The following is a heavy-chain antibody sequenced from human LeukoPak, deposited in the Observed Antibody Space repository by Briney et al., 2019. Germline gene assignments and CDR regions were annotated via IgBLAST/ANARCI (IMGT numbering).Heavy chain of an antibody. CDR1: GYTFTSYG. V-gene: IGHV1-18*01. CDR2: ISAYNGNT. J-gene: IGHJ5*02. D-gene: IGHD3-3*01. CDR3: ARDVGVRLWSGYDNWFGP. Sequence: GASVKVSCKASGYTFTSYGISWVRQAPGQGLEWMGWISAYNGNTNYAQKLQGRVTMTTDTSTSTAYMELRSLRSDDTAVYYCARDVGVRLWSGYDNWFGPWGQGTLVTVSS.